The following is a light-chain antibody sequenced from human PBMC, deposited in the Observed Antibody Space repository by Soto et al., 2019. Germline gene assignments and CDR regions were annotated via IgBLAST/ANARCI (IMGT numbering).Light chain of an antibody. CDR2: DAY. CDR1: QSVSSY. Sequence: EIVLTQSPATLSFSSGERATLSCRASQSVSSYLAWYQQKPGQAPRLLIYDAYNRATGIPPRFSGSGSGTDFTLTISSLEPEDSAVYYCQQRHMWPITFGQGTRLEIK. V-gene: IGKV3-11*01. J-gene: IGKJ5*01. CDR3: QQRHMWPIT.